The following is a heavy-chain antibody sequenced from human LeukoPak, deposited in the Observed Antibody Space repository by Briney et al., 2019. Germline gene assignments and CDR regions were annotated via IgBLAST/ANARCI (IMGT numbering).Heavy chain of an antibody. V-gene: IGHV3-30*18. D-gene: IGHD3-22*01. J-gene: IGHJ3*02. CDR3: AKPQWYYYDSRVAFDI. Sequence: GGSLRLSCAASGFTFSSYGMHWVRQAPGKGLEWVAVISYDGSNKYYADSVKGRFTISRDNSKNPLYLQMNSLRAEDTAVYYCAKPQWYYYDSRVAFDIWGQGTMVTVSS. CDR1: GFTFSSYG. CDR2: ISYDGSNK.